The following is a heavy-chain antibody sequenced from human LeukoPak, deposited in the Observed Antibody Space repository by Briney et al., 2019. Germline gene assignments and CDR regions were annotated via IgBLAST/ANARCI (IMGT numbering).Heavy chain of an antibody. CDR1: GYNFTTYW. V-gene: IGHV5-51*01. Sequence: GESLKISCQGSGYNFTTYWIGWVRQMPGKGLGWVGIIYPGDSDTRYSPSFQGQVTISADKSITTAYLQWSSLKASDTAMYYCARRSGGLDYWGQGTLVTVSS. J-gene: IGHJ4*02. CDR2: IYPGDSDT. D-gene: IGHD3-16*01. CDR3: ARRSGGLDY.